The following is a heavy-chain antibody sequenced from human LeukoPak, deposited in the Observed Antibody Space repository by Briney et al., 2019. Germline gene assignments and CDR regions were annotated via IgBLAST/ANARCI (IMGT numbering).Heavy chain of an antibody. CDR2: IDTRDKGSAT. CDR3: TRDGGSWSHLDY. Sequence: PGGSLRLSCAGFGFIFSDCAIHWVRQASGKGLEWVGRIDTRDKGSATAYAALVRGRFAIPRDDSESTAYLQMTGLKTEDTAVYFCTRDGGSWSHLDYWGQGALVTVSS. CDR1: GFIFSDCA. D-gene: IGHD2-15*01. J-gene: IGHJ4*02. V-gene: IGHV3-73*01.